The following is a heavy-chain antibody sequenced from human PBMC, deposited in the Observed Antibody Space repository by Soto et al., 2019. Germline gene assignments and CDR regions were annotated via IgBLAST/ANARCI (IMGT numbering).Heavy chain of an antibody. V-gene: IGHV4-30-4*01. CDR3: ARVRSGYDKYYFDY. J-gene: IGHJ4*02. CDR1: GGSITSDDYV. Sequence: QVQLQESGPGLVKPSQTLSLTCTVSGGSITSDDYVWSWIRQPPGKGLEWIGFVYHTGNSYCNPSLTSRLSISSDRSKNQFSLSLSSVTDADTAVYYCARVRSGYDKYYFDYWGQGILVTVSS. D-gene: IGHD5-12*01. CDR2: VYHTGNS.